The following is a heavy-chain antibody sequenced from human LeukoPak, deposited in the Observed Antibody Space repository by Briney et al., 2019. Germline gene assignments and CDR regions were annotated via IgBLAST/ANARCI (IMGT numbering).Heavy chain of an antibody. D-gene: IGHD1-1*01. CDR2: IRYDGSNK. Sequence: GGSLRLSCAASGFTFSSYGMHWVRQAPGKGLEWVAFIRYDGSNKYYADSVKGRFTISRDNSKNTLYLQMNSLRAEDTAVYYCAKDRGYNWNDRYMDVWGKGTTVTISS. V-gene: IGHV3-30*02. J-gene: IGHJ6*03. CDR1: GFTFSSYG. CDR3: AKDRGYNWNDRYMDV.